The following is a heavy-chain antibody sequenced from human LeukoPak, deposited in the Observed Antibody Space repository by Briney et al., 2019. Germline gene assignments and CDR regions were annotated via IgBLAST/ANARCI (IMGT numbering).Heavy chain of an antibody. J-gene: IGHJ4*02. CDR2: IIPILGIA. Sequence: SVKVSCKASGGTFSSYAISWVRQAPGQGLEWTGRIIPILGIANYAQKFQGRVTITADKSTSTAYMELSSLRSEDTAVYYCASRVNLDYWGQGTLVTVSS. CDR3: ASRVNLDY. CDR1: GGTFSSYA. V-gene: IGHV1-69*04.